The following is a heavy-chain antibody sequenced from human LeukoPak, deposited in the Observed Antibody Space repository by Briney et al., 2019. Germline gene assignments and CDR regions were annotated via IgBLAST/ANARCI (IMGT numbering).Heavy chain of an antibody. CDR2: INWNGGST. Sequence: PGGSLRLSCAASGFTFDDYGMSWVRQAPGKGLEWVSGINWNGGSTAYADSVKGRFTISRDNAKNSLYLQMNSLRAEDTALYYCARASRIAAPSYYYYYYYMDVWGKGTTVTVSS. J-gene: IGHJ6*03. D-gene: IGHD6-6*01. V-gene: IGHV3-20*04. CDR1: GFTFDDYG. CDR3: ARASRIAAPSYYYYYYYMDV.